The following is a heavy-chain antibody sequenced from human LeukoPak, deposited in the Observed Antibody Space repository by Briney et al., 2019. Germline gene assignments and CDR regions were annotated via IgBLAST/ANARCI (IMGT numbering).Heavy chain of an antibody. D-gene: IGHD1-26*01. Sequence: GGSLRLSCVASGLTFSSSWMNWIRQAPGKGPEWLANINPAGSQKDYVDSVEGRFIISRDNAKDSVFLQMNNLGAEDTAVYYCARYSGSFPGWLDPWGPGTLVTVSS. J-gene: IGHJ5*02. CDR2: INPAGSQK. CDR3: ARYSGSFPGWLDP. CDR1: GLTFSSSW. V-gene: IGHV3-7*01.